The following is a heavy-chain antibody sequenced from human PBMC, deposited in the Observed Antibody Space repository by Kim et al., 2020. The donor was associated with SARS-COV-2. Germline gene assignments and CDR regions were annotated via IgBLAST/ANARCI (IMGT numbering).Heavy chain of an antibody. CDR1: GGSISSYY. Sequence: SETLSLTCTVSGGSISSYYWSWIRQPPGKGLEWIGYIYYSGSTNYNPSLKSRVTISVDTSKNQFSLKLSSVTAADTAVYYCARGAHYYDSSWDFDSWGQGTLLTVSS. D-gene: IGHD3-22*01. J-gene: IGHJ4*02. CDR2: IYYSGST. CDR3: ARGAHYYDSSWDFDS. V-gene: IGHV4-59*13.